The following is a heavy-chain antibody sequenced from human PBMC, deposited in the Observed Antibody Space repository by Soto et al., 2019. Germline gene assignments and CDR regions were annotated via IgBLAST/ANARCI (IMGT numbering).Heavy chain of an antibody. CDR2: IWYDGSNK. J-gene: IGHJ6*02. CDR1: GFTFSSYG. CDR3: ARPAKHSYYDILGPLSYGMDV. V-gene: IGHV3-33*01. D-gene: IGHD3-9*01. Sequence: GGSLRLSCAASGFTFSSYGMHWVRQAPGKGLEWVAVIWYDGSNKYYADSVKGRFTISRDNSKNTLYLQMNSLRAEDTAVYYCARPAKHSYYDILGPLSYGMDVWGQGTTVTVSS.